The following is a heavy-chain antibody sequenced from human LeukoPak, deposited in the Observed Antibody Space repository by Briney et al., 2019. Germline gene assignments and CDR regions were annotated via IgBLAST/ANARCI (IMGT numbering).Heavy chain of an antibody. CDR3: AKEFVDYDSSGYYPTHFDY. D-gene: IGHD3-22*01. CDR1: GFIFSDYA. J-gene: IGHJ4*02. V-gene: IGHV3-23*01. CDR2: IGGSGGST. Sequence: GGSLRLSCAASGFIFSDYAMSWVRQAPGKGLEWVSVIGGSGGSTYYADSVKGRFTISRDNSKNTLYLQMNSLRAEDTAVYYCAKEFVDYDSSGYYPTHFDYWGQGTLVTVSS.